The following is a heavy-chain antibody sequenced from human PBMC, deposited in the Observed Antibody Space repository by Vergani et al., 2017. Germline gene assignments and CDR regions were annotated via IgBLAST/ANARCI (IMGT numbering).Heavy chain of an antibody. V-gene: IGHV1-18*01. CDR3: AGEVRGCSRTSCSPYYFDD. CDR2: ISAYNGNT. Sequence: QVQLVQSGAEVKKPGASVKVSCKASGYTFTSYGITWVRQAPGQGLEWMGWISAYNGNTAYEQNLQDRVTMTTDTSTNTAYMELRSLRSDDTAVYYCAGEVRGCSRTSCSPYYFDDGGQGTLVTVSS. J-gene: IGHJ4*02. CDR1: GYTFTSYG. D-gene: IGHD2-2*01.